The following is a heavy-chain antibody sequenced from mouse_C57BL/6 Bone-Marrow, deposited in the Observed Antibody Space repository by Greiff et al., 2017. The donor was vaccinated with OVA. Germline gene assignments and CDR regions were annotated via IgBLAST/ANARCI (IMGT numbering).Heavy chain of an antibody. V-gene: IGHV14-4*01. J-gene: IGHJ1*03. Sequence: EVQLQQSGAELVRPGASVKLSCTASGFNIKDDYMHWVKQRPEQGLEWIGWIDPENGDTEYASKFQGKATITADTSSNTAYLQLSSLTSEDTAVYYGTTCGGYAWYFDVWGTGTTVTVSS. CDR3: TTCGGYAWYFDV. CDR1: GFNIKDDY. D-gene: IGHD2-2*01. CDR2: IDPENGDT.